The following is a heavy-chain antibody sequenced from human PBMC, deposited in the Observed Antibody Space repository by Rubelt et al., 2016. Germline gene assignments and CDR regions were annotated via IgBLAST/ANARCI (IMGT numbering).Heavy chain of an antibody. V-gene: IGHV3-48*01. CDR1: GFTFSSYS. J-gene: IGHJ4*02. D-gene: IGHD3-10*01. CDR2: ISSSSSTI. Sequence: EVQLVESGGGLVQPGGSLRLSCAASGFTFSSYSMNWVRQAPGKGLEWVSYISSSSSTIYYAGVVKGRFTISRDKAKNSLYLQMNSLGAEDTAVYYGARDPLWFGEQQRVQGTLVTVSS. CDR3: ARDPLWFGEQQ.